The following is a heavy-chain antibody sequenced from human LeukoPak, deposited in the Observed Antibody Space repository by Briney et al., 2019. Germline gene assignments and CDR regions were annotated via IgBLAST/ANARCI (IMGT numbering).Heavy chain of an antibody. CDR2: TYYRSKWYN. J-gene: IGHJ4*02. CDR1: GDSVSSSSAA. CDR3: ARDGFMVRGVKLDY. Sequence: SQTLSLTCAISGDSVSSSSAAWSWIRQSPSRGLEWLGRTYYRSKWYNDYAVSVKSRITINPDTSKNQFSLQLNSMTPEDTAVYYCARDGFMVRGVKLDYWGQGTLVTVSS. V-gene: IGHV6-1*01. D-gene: IGHD3-10*01.